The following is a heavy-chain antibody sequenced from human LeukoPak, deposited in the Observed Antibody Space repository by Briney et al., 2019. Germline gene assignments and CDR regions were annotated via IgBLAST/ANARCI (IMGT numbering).Heavy chain of an antibody. CDR2: ISGSGGGT. J-gene: IGHJ6*03. V-gene: IGHV3-23*01. Sequence: GGTLRLSCAASGFTFSSYGMSWVRQAPGKGREWVSAISGSGGGTYYADSVKGRFTISRDNAKNSLYLQMNSLRAEDTALYYCARAVDYYYYSMDVWGKGTTVTVSS. CDR3: ARAVDYYYYSMDV. CDR1: GFTFSSYG.